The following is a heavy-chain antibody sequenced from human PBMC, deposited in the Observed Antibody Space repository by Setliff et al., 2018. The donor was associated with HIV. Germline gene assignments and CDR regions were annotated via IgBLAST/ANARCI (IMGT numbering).Heavy chain of an antibody. J-gene: IGHJ1*01. CDR2: IYYSGNT. CDR3: AGVPTSSWYVTTQRTKEYFHH. D-gene: IGHD6-13*01. CDR1: GGSIKSSSYY. Sequence: SETLSLTCTVSGGSIKSSSYYWGWIRQPPGKGLEWIGSIYYSGNTYYNPSLKSRVTISTDTSRNQFSLRLSSVTAADTAIYYCAGVPTSSWYVTTQRTKEYFHHWGQGTLVTVSS. V-gene: IGHV4-39*07.